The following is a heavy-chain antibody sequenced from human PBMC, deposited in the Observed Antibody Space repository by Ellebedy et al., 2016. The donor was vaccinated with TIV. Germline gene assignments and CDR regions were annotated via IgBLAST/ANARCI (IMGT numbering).Heavy chain of an antibody. D-gene: IGHD3-9*01. V-gene: IGHV1-2*04. CDR2: INPKSGGT. CDR3: ARGHYDVLTGMDV. J-gene: IGHJ6*02. Sequence: ASVKVSXXASGYTFSDYYMHWVRQAPGQGLEWMGWINPKSGGTNYAQNFQGWVTMTTDTSISTAYMEVISLRSDDTAMYFCARGHYDVLTGMDVWGQGTTVSVSS. CDR1: GYTFSDYY.